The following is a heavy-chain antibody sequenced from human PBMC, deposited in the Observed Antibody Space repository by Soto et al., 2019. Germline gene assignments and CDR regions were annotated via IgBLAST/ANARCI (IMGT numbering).Heavy chain of an antibody. CDR3: ARRGSGSYFDY. CDR1: GFTFSRYA. J-gene: IGHJ4*02. CDR2: ISGSGGST. D-gene: IGHD1-26*01. Sequence: GGSLRLSCAASGFTFSRYAMSWVRQAPGKGLEWVSAISGSGGSTYYADSVKGRFTISRDNSKNTLYLQMNSLRAEDTAVYYCARRGSGSYFDYWGQGTLVTVSS. V-gene: IGHV3-23*01.